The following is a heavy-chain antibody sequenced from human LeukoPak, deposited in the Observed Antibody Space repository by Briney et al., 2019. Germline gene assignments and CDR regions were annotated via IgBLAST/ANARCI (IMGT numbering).Heavy chain of an antibody. D-gene: IGHD3-10*01. V-gene: IGHV1-46*01. CDR1: AYTFTSYY. CDR2: INPSGSST. J-gene: IGHJ4*02. CDR3: ARAAPGESLDY. Sequence: ASVRVSCKASAYTFTSYYIHWVRQAPGQGLEWMGIINPSGSSTTYAQKFQGRVTMTRDTSTSTVYMELSSLRSEDTAVYYCARAAPGESLDYWGQGTLVTVSS.